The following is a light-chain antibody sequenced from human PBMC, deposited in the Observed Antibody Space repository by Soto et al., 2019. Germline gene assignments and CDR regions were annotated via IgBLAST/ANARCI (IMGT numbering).Light chain of an antibody. J-gene: IGLJ3*02. Sequence: QSVLTQPPSVSGAPGQRVTISCTGSSSNIGAGYDVHWYQQLPGTAPKLLIYGNSNRPSGVPDRFSGSKSGTSASLAISGLRSEDEADYYCAVWDDSLGGRLFGGGTKLTVL. CDR2: GNS. V-gene: IGLV1-40*01. CDR3: AVWDDSLGGRL. CDR1: SSNIGAGYD.